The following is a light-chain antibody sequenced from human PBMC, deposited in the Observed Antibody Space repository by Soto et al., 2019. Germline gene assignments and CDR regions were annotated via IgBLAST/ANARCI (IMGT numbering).Light chain of an antibody. J-gene: IGKJ1*01. CDR3: QQYKKWPPT. CDR2: LAS. Sequence: EIVMTQSPATLSVSPGERATLSCRAGQSLNSDLAWYQQKPGQAPRLLIYLASTRASGIPARFSGSGSGTEFTLTISSLQSEDFAVYYCQQYKKWPPTFGQGTKVEIK. V-gene: IGKV3D-15*01. CDR1: QSLNSD.